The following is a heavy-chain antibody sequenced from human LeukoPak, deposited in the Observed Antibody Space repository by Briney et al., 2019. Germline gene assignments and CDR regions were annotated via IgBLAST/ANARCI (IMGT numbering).Heavy chain of an antibody. J-gene: IGHJ6*02. Sequence: SVKVSCKASGGTFSSYAISWVRQAPGQGLEWMGRIIPILGIANYAQKFQGRATITADKSTSTAYMELSSLRSEDTAVYYCARDRCSSTSCYTRNAYYYGMDVWGQGTTATVSS. D-gene: IGHD2-2*02. CDR1: GGTFSSYA. CDR2: IIPILGIA. V-gene: IGHV1-69*04. CDR3: ARDRCSSTSCYTRNAYYYGMDV.